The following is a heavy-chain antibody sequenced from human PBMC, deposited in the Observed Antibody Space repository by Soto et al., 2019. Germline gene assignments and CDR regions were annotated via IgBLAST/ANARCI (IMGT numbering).Heavy chain of an antibody. V-gene: IGHV4-59*01. CDR2: IYDSGSN. CDR3: ARSFPEGCSGRACYQAY. J-gene: IGHJ4*02. Sequence: PSETLSLTCTVSGDSIGSYYWSWIRQPPGKGLEWIGYIYDSGSNHYNPSLKSRVTISEDTSKNQFSLKLSSVTAADTAVYYCARSFPEGCSGRACYQAYWGQGTLDTVSS. D-gene: IGHD2-21*02. CDR1: GDSIGSYY.